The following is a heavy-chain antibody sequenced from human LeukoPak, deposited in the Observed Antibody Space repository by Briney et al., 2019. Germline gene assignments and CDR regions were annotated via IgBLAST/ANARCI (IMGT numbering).Heavy chain of an antibody. CDR1: GGSISSGDYY. CDR2: IYYSGST. Sequence: SQTLSLTCTVSGGSISSGDYYWSWIRQPPGKGLEWIGYIYYSGSTYYNPSLKSRVTISVDTSKNQFSLKLSSVTAADTAVYYCASQTYYYDSSGYTFDFWGQGTLVTVSS. D-gene: IGHD3-22*01. CDR3: ASQTYYYDSSGYTFDF. J-gene: IGHJ4*02. V-gene: IGHV4-30-4*01.